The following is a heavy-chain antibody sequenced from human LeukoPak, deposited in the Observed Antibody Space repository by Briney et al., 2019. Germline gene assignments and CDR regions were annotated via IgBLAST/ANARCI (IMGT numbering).Heavy chain of an antibody. Sequence: PGASLRLSCAASGFTFSNYAMSWVRQAPGKGLEWVSAITGSGGNTYYADSVKGRFTISRDNSKNTVFLQMNSLRAEDTAVSYCAKWGDYDVLTGYYVSDYWGQGTLVTVSS. CDR3: AKWGDYDVLTGYYVSDY. CDR1: GFTFSNYA. J-gene: IGHJ4*02. CDR2: ITGSGGNT. D-gene: IGHD3-9*01. V-gene: IGHV3-23*01.